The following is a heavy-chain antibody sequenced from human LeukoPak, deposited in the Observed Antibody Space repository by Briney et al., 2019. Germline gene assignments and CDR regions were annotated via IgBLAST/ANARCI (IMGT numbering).Heavy chain of an antibody. Sequence: GGSLRLSCAASGFTFSSYGMHWVRQAPGKGLEWVAVISYDGSNKYYADSVKGRFTISSDNSKNTLYLQMNSLRAEDTAVYYCAKDRLGVGKYYYGSGSYGEFGYWGQGTLVTVSS. CDR2: ISYDGSNK. CDR1: GFTFSSYG. D-gene: IGHD3-10*01. J-gene: IGHJ4*02. CDR3: AKDRLGVGKYYYGSGSYGEFGY. V-gene: IGHV3-30*18.